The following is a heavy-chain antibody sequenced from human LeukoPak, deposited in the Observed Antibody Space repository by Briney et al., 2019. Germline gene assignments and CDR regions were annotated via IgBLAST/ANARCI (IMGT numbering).Heavy chain of an antibody. CDR3: ARDQVVGATRSDAFDI. V-gene: IGHV1-46*01. CDR1: GYTFTSYY. J-gene: IGHJ3*02. D-gene: IGHD1-26*01. Sequence: ASVKVSCKASGYTFTSYYMHWVRQAPGQGLEWMGIINPSGGSTSYAQKFQGRVTMTRDMSTSTVYMELSSLRSEDTAVYYCARDQVVGATRSDAFDIWGQGTMVTVSS. CDR2: INPSGGST.